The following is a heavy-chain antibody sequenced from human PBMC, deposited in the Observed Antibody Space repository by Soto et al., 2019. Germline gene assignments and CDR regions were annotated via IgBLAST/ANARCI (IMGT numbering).Heavy chain of an antibody. CDR3: ARDSPYCTNGVCSRNFDY. Sequence: PSETLSLTCTVSGGSISSYYWSWIRQPPGKGLEWIGYIYYSGSTNYNPSLKSRVTISVDTSKNQFSLKLSSVTAADTAVYYCARDSPYCTNGVCSRNFDYWGQGTLVTVSS. CDR2: IYYSGST. CDR1: GGSISSYY. D-gene: IGHD2-8*01. J-gene: IGHJ4*02. V-gene: IGHV4-59*01.